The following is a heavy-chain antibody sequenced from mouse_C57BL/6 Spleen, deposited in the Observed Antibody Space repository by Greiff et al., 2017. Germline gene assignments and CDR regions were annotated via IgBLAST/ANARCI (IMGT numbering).Heavy chain of an antibody. J-gene: IGHJ3*01. Sequence: EVQLVESGGGLVQPKGSLKLSCAASGVSFNTYAMNWVRQAPGKGWEWVARRRSKSNNYATYYADSVKDRFTISRDDSESMLYLQMNNLKTEDTAMYYCVRLGYAFAYWGQVTLVTVSA. CDR3: VRLGYAFAY. CDR1: GVSFNTYA. V-gene: IGHV10-1*01. D-gene: IGHD2-2*01. CDR2: RRSKSNNYAT.